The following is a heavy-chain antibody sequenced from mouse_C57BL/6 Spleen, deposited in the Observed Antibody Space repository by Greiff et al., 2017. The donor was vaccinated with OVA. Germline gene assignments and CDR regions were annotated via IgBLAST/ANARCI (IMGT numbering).Heavy chain of an antibody. CDR3: ARALSPYAMDY. Sequence: QVQLQQSGAELVRPGTSVKVSCKASGYAFTNYLIEWVKQRPGQGLEWIGVINPGSGGTNYNEKFKGKATLTADKSSSTAYMQLSSLTSEDSAVYFCARALSPYAMDYWGQGTSVTVSS. J-gene: IGHJ4*01. CDR1: GYAFTNYL. V-gene: IGHV1-54*01. CDR2: INPGSGGT.